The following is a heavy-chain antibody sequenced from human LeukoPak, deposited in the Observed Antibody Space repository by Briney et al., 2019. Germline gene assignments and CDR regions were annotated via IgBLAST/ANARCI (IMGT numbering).Heavy chain of an antibody. CDR2: IYYSGST. D-gene: IGHD5-18*01. CDR1: GGSFSDYY. J-gene: IGHJ4*02. CDR3: AREGYSYGPFDY. V-gene: IGHV4-59*01. Sequence: SETLSLTCAVYGGSFSDYYWSWIRQPPGKGLEWIGYIYYSGSTNYNPSLKSRVTISVDTSKNQFSLKLSSVTAADTAVYYCAREGYSYGPFDYWGQGTLVTVSS.